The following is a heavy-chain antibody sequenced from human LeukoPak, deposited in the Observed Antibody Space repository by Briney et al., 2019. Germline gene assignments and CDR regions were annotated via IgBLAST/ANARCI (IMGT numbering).Heavy chain of an antibody. D-gene: IGHD3-3*01. J-gene: IGHJ4*02. CDR2: IGTAGDT. CDR3: ARESATTPVYDFWSGYPSGTDY. Sequence: GGSLRLSCAASGFTFSSYDMHWVRQATGKGLEWVSAIGTAGDTYYPGSVKGRFTISRDNSKNTLYLQMNSLRAEDTAVYYCARESATTPVYDFWSGYPSGTDYWGQGALVTVSS. CDR1: GFTFSSYD. V-gene: IGHV3-13*01.